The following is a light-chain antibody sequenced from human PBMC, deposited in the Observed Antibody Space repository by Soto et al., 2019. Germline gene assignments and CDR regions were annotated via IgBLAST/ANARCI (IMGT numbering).Light chain of an antibody. J-gene: IGLJ1*01. CDR1: SSDIGGYNY. V-gene: IGLV2-14*01. CDR2: DVT. CDR3: SSYTGSITIV. Sequence: QSALTQPASVSGSPGQPSTITCTGTSSDIGGYNYVSWYQQQPGKAPKLLIYDVTYRPSWVSNRFSGSKSGNTASLTISGLQAEDEADYYCSSYTGSITIVFGTGTKVTVL.